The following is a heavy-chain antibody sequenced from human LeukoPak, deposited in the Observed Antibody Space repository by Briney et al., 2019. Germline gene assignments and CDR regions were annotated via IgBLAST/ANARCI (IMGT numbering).Heavy chain of an antibody. J-gene: IGHJ4*02. CDR1: GFTFGTHA. CDR3: AKLAGISGWYVYYFDY. D-gene: IGHD6-19*01. CDR2: MSGSGDTT. V-gene: IGHV3-23*01. Sequence: GGSLRLSCAASGFTFGTHAMTWVRQAPGKGLEWVSGMSGSGDTTYYADSVKGRFAISRDNSKNTLFLQMNSLRAEDTAVYYCAKLAGISGWYVYYFDYWGQGTLVTVS.